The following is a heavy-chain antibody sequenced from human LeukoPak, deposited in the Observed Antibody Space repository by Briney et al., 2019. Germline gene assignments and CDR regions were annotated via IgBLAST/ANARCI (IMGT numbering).Heavy chain of an antibody. D-gene: IGHD6-19*01. CDR1: GYTFTRYG. CDR2: ISAYNGNT. Sequence: ASVKVSCKASGYTFTRYGISWVRQAPGQGLEWMGWISAYNGNTNYAQKLQGRVTMTTDTSTSTAYMELRSLRSDDTAVYYCARGIFGYSSGWYYYYGMDVWGQGTTVTVSS. V-gene: IGHV1-18*01. J-gene: IGHJ6*02. CDR3: ARGIFGYSSGWYYYYGMDV.